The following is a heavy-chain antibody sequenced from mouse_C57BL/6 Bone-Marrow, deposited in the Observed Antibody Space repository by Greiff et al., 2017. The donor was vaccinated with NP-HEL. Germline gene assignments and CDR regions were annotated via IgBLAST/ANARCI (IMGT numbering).Heavy chain of an antibody. CDR3: TDPNWDYYAMDY. D-gene: IGHD4-1*01. CDR2: IRLKSDNYAT. V-gene: IGHV6-3*01. J-gene: IGHJ4*01. Sequence: EVKLVESGGGLVQPGGSMKLSCVASGFTFSNYWMNWVRQSPEKGLEWVAQIRLKSDNYATHYAESVKGRFTISRDDSKSSVYLQMNNLRAEDTGIYYCTDPNWDYYAMDYWGQGTSVTVSS. CDR1: GFTFSNYW.